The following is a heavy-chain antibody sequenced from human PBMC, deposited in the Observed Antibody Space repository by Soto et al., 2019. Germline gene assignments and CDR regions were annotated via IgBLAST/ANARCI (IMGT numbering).Heavy chain of an antibody. D-gene: IGHD6-19*01. CDR2: ISSSGSTI. V-gene: IGHV3-48*03. Sequence: PRGSLRLSCAADGFTFSSYEMNWVRQAPGKGLEWVSYISSSGSTIYYADSVKGRFTISRDNAKNSLYLQMNSLRAEDTAVYYCARVHSRGWKWGFECWGKGIMVVVSS. CDR3: ARVHSRGWKWGFEC. J-gene: IGHJ4*02. CDR1: GFTFSSYE.